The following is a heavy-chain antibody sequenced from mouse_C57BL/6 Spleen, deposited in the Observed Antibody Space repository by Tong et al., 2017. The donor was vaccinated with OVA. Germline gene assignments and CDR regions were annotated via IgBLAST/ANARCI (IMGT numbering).Heavy chain of an antibody. CDR1: GFNIKDYY. D-gene: IGHD2-5*01. CDR2: IDPEDGDT. V-gene: IGHV14-1*01. Sequence: EVQLQESGAELVRPGASLKFSCTASGFNIKDYYMHWVKQTPEQGLEWIGRIDPEDGDTEYAPKFQGKATMTADTSSNTAYLQLSSLTSEDTAVYYCTTSGYSNYLFAYWGQGTLVTVSA. CDR3: TTSGYSNYLFAY. J-gene: IGHJ3*01.